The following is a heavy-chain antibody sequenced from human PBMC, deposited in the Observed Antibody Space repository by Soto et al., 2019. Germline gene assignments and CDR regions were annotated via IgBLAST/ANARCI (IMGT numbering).Heavy chain of an antibody. V-gene: IGHV3-21*01. CDR1: GLNFSNYS. J-gene: IGHJ4*02. Sequence: GVSLRLSCVASGLNFSNYSMNWVRQAPGKGLEWVSSLSRSSLYVYYADSVTGRFTISRDNAQNSLYLQMNRLRVEDTAVYFCTRTVTGTPKVYFDYWGPGALVTVSS. D-gene: IGHD6-19*01. CDR3: TRTVTGTPKVYFDY. CDR2: LSRSSLYV.